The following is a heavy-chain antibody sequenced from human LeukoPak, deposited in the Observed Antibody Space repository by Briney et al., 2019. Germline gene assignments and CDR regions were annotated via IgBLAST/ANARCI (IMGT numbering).Heavy chain of an antibody. D-gene: IGHD2-2*01. J-gene: IGHJ5*02. V-gene: IGHV4-59*01. CDR1: GGSISSYH. CDR3: ASGGYCGSTDCYPNWFDP. Sequence: PSETLSLTCTVSGGSISSYHWSWIRQPPGKGLEWIGYMSYSGSTNYNPSLKSRVTISIDTSKNQFSLKLSSVTAADTAVYYCASGGYCGSTDCYPNWFDPWGQGTLVTVSS. CDR2: MSYSGST.